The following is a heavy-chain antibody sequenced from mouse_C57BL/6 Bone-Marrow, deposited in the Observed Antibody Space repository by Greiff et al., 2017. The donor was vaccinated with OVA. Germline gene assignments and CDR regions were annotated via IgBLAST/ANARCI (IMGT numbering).Heavy chain of an antibody. CDR1: GYTFTSYW. D-gene: IGHD4-1*01. J-gene: IGHJ1*03. Sequence: VQLQQPGAELVRPGSSVKLSCKASGYTFTSYWMHWVKQRPIQGLEWIGNIDPSDSETLYNQKFKDKATLTVDKSSSTAYMQLSSLTSEDSAVYYCARRTGTDYFDVWGTGTTVTVSS. CDR2: IDPSDSET. CDR3: ARRTGTDYFDV. V-gene: IGHV1-52*01.